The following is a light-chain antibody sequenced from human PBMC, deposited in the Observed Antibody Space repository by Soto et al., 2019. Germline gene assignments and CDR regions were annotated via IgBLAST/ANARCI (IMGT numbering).Light chain of an antibody. V-gene: IGLV1-40*01. CDR2: GXX. CDR1: SSNIGAGYD. J-gene: IGLJ2*01. CDR3: QSYDSSLSGWV. Sequence: QSVLTQPPSVSGAPGQRVTISCTGSSSNIGAGYDVHWYQQLPGTAPKLLIYGXXNRPXGXXXRXSXSKSGTSASLAITGLQAEDEADYYCQSYDSSLSGWVFGGGTKVTVL.